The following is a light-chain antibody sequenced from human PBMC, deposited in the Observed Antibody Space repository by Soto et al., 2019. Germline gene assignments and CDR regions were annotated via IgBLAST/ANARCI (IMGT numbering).Light chain of an antibody. V-gene: IGLV1-44*01. CDR3: AAWDDSLTGPV. Sequence: QSVLTQPPSVSAAPGQKVTISCSGSSSNIGGNSVSWYQHLPGTAPKLLIYNNNQRPSGVPDRFSGSKSGTSASLAISGLQSEDEADYYCAAWDDSLTGPVFGTGTKVTVL. J-gene: IGLJ1*01. CDR2: NNN. CDR1: SSNIGGNS.